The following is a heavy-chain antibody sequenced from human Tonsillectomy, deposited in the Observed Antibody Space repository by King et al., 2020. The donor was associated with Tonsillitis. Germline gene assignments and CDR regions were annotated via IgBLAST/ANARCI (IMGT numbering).Heavy chain of an antibody. V-gene: IGHV4-61*02. CDR1: GGSISSGSYY. CDR2: IYTSGST. D-gene: IGHD6-19*01. Sequence: QLQESGPGLVKPSQNLSLTCTVSGGSISSGSYYWSWIRQPAGKGLEWIGRIYTSGSTNYNPSLKSRVTISVDTSKNQFSLKLSSVTAADTAVYYCARGGVAVAVWYFDLWGRGTLVTVSS. J-gene: IGHJ2*01. CDR3: ARGGVAVAVWYFDL.